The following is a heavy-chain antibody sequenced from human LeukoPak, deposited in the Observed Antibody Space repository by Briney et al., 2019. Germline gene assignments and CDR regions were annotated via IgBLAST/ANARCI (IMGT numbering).Heavy chain of an antibody. J-gene: IGHJ5*02. V-gene: IGHV4-61*02. CDR3: ARGERYTSSGSTDP. CDR1: GYSISSGDYY. D-gene: IGHD6-13*01. CDR2: ISSSGST. Sequence: SETLSLTCTVSGYSISSGDYYWSWIRQPAGKGLEWIGRISSSGSTNYNPSLKSRVTISVDTSKNHFSLMVTSVSAAATALYYCARGERYTSSGSTDPGGQGILVTVSS.